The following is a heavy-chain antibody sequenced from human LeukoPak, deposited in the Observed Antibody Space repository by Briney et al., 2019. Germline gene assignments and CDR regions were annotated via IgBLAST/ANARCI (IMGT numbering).Heavy chain of an antibody. Sequence: ASVKVSCKASGYTFTGYYMHWVRPAPGQGLEWMGWINPNSGGTNYAQKFQGRVTMTRDTSISTAYMELSRLRSDDTAVYYCARWVTMIVGHYGMDVWGQGTTVTVSS. CDR3: ARWVTMIVGHYGMDV. D-gene: IGHD3-22*01. CDR1: GYTFTGYY. J-gene: IGHJ6*02. CDR2: INPNSGGT. V-gene: IGHV1-2*02.